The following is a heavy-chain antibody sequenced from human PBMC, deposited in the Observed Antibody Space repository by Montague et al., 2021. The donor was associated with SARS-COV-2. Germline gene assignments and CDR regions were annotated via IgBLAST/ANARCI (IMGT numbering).Heavy chain of an antibody. CDR3: ARDPGGAYGMDV. D-gene: IGHD3-10*01. J-gene: IGHJ6*02. Sequence: SDTLSLTRAVYGGSFSGYYWSWIRQPPGKGLEWIGEINHSGSTNYNPSLKSRVTISVDTSKNQFSLKLSSVTAADTAVYYCARDPGGAYGMDVWGQGTTVTVSS. CDR1: GGSFSGYY. V-gene: IGHV4-34*01. CDR2: INHSGST.